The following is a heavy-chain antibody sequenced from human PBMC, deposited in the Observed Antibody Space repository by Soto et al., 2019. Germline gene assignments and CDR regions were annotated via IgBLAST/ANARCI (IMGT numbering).Heavy chain of an antibody. Sequence: QVQLVQSGAEVKKPGASVKVSCKASGYTFSSYYIHWVRQAPGQGLEWIGIINPNGRSTNYAQNFKRRLTVSRDTSTATVYMDLSALTSDDTAMYDCARGLGLGDCWGQGTLVTVSS. D-gene: IGHD3-9*01. J-gene: IGHJ4*02. CDR3: ARGLGLGDC. V-gene: IGHV1-46*01. CDR2: INPNGRST. CDR1: GYTFSSYY.